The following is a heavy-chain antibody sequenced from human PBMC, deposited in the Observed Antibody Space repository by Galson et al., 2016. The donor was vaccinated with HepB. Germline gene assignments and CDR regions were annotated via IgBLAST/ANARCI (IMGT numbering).Heavy chain of an antibody. Sequence: SLRLSCAASGFTFNSYAMNWVRHIPGKGLEWVASSIGSGVDTYHADSVKGRFTISRDNSKNTLYLQMNSLRADDTAVYYCAKGTVEGCSGARCYSFDYWGQGTLVTVPS. D-gene: IGHD2-2*01. CDR3: AKGTVEGCSGARCYSFDY. CDR1: GFTFNSYA. V-gene: IGHV3-23*01. CDR2: SIGSGVDT. J-gene: IGHJ4*02.